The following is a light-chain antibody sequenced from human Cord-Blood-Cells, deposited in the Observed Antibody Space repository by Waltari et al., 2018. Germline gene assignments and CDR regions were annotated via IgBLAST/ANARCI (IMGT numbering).Light chain of an antibody. V-gene: IGLV2-23*01. CDR3: CSYAGSSTWV. CDR2: QGS. J-gene: IGLJ3*02. Sequence: QSALTQPASVSGSPGQSLTISCTGPSSDRGRYNLFFCYQQNPGKAPKLMIYQGSKRPSGVSNRFSGSKSGNTASLTISGLQAEDEADYYCCSYAGSSTWVFGGGTKLTVL. CDR1: SSDRGRYNL.